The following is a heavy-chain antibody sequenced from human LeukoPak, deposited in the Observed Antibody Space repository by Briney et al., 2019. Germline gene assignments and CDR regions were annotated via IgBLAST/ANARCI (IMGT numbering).Heavy chain of an antibody. CDR2: IKSKTDGGTT. CDR1: GFTFSNAW. V-gene: IGHV3-15*01. D-gene: IGHD3-16*02. J-gene: IGHJ4*02. CDR3: TTENDYVWGSYRFDDY. Sequence: GGSLRLSCAASGFTFSNAWMSWVRQAPGKGLEWVGRIKSKTDGGTTDYAAPVKGRFTIPRDDSKNTLYLQMNGLKTEDTAVYYCTTENDYVWGSYRFDDYWGQGTLVTVSS.